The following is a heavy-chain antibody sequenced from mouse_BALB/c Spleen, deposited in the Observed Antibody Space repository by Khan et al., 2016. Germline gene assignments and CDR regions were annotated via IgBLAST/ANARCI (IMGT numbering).Heavy chain of an antibody. CDR1: GFSLIGYG. V-gene: IGHV2-6-7*01. CDR2: IWADGNT. D-gene: IGHD2-14*01. Sequence: VELVESGPGLVAPSPSLSLTCTVSGFSLIGYGVNWVRQPPGKGLEWLGMIWADGNTNYNSALKSRLRISKDNSKSQVVLKMHSLQTDDTAPYYTASETAGGYVNSYIDYWGQGTTLTVSS. J-gene: IGHJ2*01. CDR3: ASETAGGYVNSYIDY.